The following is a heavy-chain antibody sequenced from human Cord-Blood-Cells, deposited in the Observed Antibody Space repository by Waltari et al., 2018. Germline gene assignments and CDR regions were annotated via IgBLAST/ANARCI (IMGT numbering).Heavy chain of an antibody. D-gene: IGHD3-10*01. CDR1: GGSISSSSYY. CDR3: ARLSAACSAFDI. V-gene: IGHV4-39*01. CDR2: IYYSGST. J-gene: IGHJ3*02. Sequence: QLQLQESGPGLVKPSETLSLTCTVSGGSISSSSYYWGWIRQPPGKGLEWIGSIYYSGSTYYNPSLKSRVTISEDTSKNQFSLKLSSVTAADTAVYYCARLSAACSAFDIWGQGTMVTVSS.